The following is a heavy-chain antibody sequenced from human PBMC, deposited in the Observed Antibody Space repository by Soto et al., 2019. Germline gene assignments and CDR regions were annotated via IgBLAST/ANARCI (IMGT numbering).Heavy chain of an antibody. D-gene: IGHD6-13*01. V-gene: IGHV4-39*01. J-gene: IGHJ6*03. CDR3: ARLLGSSWYYYYYYMDV. Sequence: SETLSLTCTVSGGSISSSSYYWGWIRQPPGKGLEWIGSIYYSGSTYYNPSLKSRVTISVDTSKNQFSLKLSSVTAADTAVYYCARLLGSSWYYYYYYMDVWGKGTTVTVSS. CDR1: GGSISSSSYY. CDR2: IYYSGST.